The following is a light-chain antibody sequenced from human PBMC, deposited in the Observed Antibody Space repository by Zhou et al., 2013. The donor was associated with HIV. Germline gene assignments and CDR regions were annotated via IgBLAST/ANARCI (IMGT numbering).Light chain of an antibody. Sequence: QSALTQPPSASGSPGQSVTISCTGTSSDVGGYNYVSWYQQHPGKAPKLILYDVNKRPSGISDRFSGSKSGNTASLTISGLQPEDEADYYCLNVFAFGTGTKVTVL. J-gene: IGLJ1*01. CDR3: LNVFA. CDR2: DVN. V-gene: IGLV2-8*01. CDR1: SSDVGGYNY.